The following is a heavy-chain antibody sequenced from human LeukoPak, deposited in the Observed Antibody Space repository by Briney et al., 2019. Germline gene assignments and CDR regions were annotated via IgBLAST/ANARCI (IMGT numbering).Heavy chain of an antibody. CDR3: ARQKLVLGYYYGMDV. CDR2: IYYSGST. D-gene: IGHD6-13*01. J-gene: IGHJ6*02. Sequence: SETLSLTCTVSGGSISSYYWSWIRQPPGKGLEWIGYIYYSGSTNYNPSLKSRVTIPVDTSKNQFSLKLSSVTAADTAVYYCARQKLVLGYYYGMDVWGQGTTVTVSS. CDR1: GGSISSYY. V-gene: IGHV4-59*08.